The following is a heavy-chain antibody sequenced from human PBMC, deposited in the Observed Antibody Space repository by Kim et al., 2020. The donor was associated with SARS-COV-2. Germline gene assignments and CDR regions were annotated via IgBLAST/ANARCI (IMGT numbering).Heavy chain of an antibody. CDR3: ALGTYYYDSSGYYWDY. CDR2: INPNSGGT. J-gene: IGHJ4*02. V-gene: IGHV1-2*02. Sequence: ASVKVSCKASGYTFTGYYMHWVRQAPGQGLEWMGWINPNSGGTNYAQKFQGRVTMTRDTSISTAYMELSRLRSDDTAVYYCALGTYYYDSSGYYWDYWGQGTLVTVSS. CDR1: GYTFTGYY. D-gene: IGHD3-22*01.